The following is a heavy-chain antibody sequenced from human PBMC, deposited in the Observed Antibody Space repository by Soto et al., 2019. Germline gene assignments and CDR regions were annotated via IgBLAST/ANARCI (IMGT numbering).Heavy chain of an antibody. CDR1: GGSISSGGYY. CDR2: IYYSGST. J-gene: IGHJ6*02. Sequence: LSLTCTVSGGSISSGGYYWSWIRQHPGKGLEWIGYIYYSGSTYYNPSLKSRVTISVDTSKNQFSLKLSSVTAADTAVYYCARLLSIAAPRGYYYYGMDVWGQGTTVTVSS. V-gene: IGHV4-31*03. D-gene: IGHD6-6*01. CDR3: ARLLSIAAPRGYYYYGMDV.